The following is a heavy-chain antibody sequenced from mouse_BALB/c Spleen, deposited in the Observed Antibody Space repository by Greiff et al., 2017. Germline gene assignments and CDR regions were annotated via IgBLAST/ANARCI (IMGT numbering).Heavy chain of an antibody. J-gene: IGHJ2*01. Sequence: EVKLQESGPGLVKPSQSLSPPCSVTGYPITSVYHLNWIRQFPGNKLEWMGYISYDGINNYNPHLKNRISITRDTSQNQFFLKLNSVTTEDTATYYCAREGYYGSFDYWGQGTTLTVSS. V-gene: IGHV3-6*02. CDR1: GYPITSVYH. D-gene: IGHD1-1*01. CDR2: ISYDGIN. CDR3: AREGYYGSFDY.